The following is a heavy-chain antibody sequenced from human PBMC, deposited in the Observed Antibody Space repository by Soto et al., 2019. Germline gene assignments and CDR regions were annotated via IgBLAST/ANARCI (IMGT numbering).Heavy chain of an antibody. J-gene: IGHJ4*02. CDR2: IYWDDDK. V-gene: IGHV2-5*02. CDR1: GFSLSTSGVG. Sequence: ESGPTLVNPTQTLTLTCTFSGFSLSTSGVGVGWIRQPPGKALEWLALIYWDDDKRYSPSLKSRLTITKDTSKNQVVLTMTNMDPVDTATYYCAHVVLGVWGSYRSCYFDYWGQGTLVTVSS. CDR3: AHVVLGVWGSYRSCYFDY. D-gene: IGHD3-16*02.